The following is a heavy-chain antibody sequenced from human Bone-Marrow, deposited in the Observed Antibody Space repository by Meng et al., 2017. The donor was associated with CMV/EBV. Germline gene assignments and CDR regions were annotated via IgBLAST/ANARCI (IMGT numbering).Heavy chain of an antibody. Sequence: SETLSLTCSVSGGSISSSDYYWGWIRQPPGKGLEWIGSIYYSGNTYYNPSLKSRVTISVDTSKNQFSLKLSSVTAADTALYYCAKDLYTYCSGGSCYPGAFDIWGQGTMVTVSS. J-gene: IGHJ3*02. CDR1: GGSISSSDYY. V-gene: IGHV4-39*07. CDR2: IYYSGNT. D-gene: IGHD2-15*01. CDR3: AKDLYTYCSGGSCYPGAFDI.